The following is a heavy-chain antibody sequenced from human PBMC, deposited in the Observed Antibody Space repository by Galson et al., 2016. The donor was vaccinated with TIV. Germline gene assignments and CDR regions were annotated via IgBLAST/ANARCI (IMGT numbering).Heavy chain of an antibody. J-gene: IGHJ4*02. Sequence: SVKVSCKASGYTFPDYYMHGVRQAPGEGLEWMGIINPDGGETNYTQKFQDRVIMSRDMSTTTVYMELSSLRSKDTAMYFCARAAPDQHFDYWGQGSLVTVSS. CDR1: GYTFPDYY. CDR3: ARAAPDQHFDY. V-gene: IGHV1-46*01. D-gene: IGHD6-13*01. CDR2: INPDGGET.